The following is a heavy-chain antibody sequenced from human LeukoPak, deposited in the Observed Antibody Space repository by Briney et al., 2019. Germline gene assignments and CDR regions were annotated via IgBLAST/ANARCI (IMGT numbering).Heavy chain of an antibody. CDR1: GGSISSSSYY. V-gene: IGHV4-39*01. J-gene: IGHJ3*02. CDR3: AGIIGGAFDI. Sequence: SETLSLTCTVSGGSISSSSYYWGWIRQPPGKGLEWIGSIYYSGSTYYNPSLKSRVTMSVDTSKNQFSLKLSSVTAADTAVYYCAGIIGGAFDIWGQGTMVTVSS. CDR2: IYYSGST. D-gene: IGHD3-16*01.